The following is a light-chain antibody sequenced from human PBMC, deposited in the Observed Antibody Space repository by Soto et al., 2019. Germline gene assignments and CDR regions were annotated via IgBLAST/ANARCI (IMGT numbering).Light chain of an antibody. CDR3: SSYTNYNTPWV. V-gene: IGLV2-14*01. CDR2: DVS. Sequence: QSALTQPASVSGSPGQSITISCTGTNGDVGTYNYVSWYQQHPGKAPKLVICDVSDRPSGVSDRFSGSKSGNTASLTISGLQAEDEADYYCSSYTNYNTPWVFGTGTKVTVL. CDR1: NGDVGTYNY. J-gene: IGLJ1*01.